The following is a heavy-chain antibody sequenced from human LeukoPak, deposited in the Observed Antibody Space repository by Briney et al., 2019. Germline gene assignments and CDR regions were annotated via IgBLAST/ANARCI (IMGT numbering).Heavy chain of an antibody. CDR2: INHSGST. Sequence: SETLSLTCAVYGGSFSGYYWSWIRQPPGKGLEWIGEINHSGSTNYNPSLKSRVTISVDTSKNQFSLKLSSVTAADTAVYYCARQRSGYYGSGSYRPTPRYYYYMDVWGKGTTVTISS. J-gene: IGHJ6*03. V-gene: IGHV4-34*01. CDR3: ARQRSGYYGSGSYRPTPRYYYYMDV. D-gene: IGHD3-10*01. CDR1: GGSFSGYY.